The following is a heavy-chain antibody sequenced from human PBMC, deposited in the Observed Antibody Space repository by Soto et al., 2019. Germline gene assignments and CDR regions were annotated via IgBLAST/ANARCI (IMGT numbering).Heavy chain of an antibody. D-gene: IGHD3-22*01. CDR1: GFTFSSYA. CDR3: ATSSRITMIVVVIVPATFDY. Sequence: PGGSLRLSCAASGFTFSSYAMSWVRQAPGKGLEWVSAISGSGGSTYYADSVKGRFTISRDNSKNTLYLQMNSLRAEDTAVYYCATSSRITMIVVVIVPATFDYWGQGTLVTVSS. J-gene: IGHJ4*02. V-gene: IGHV3-23*01. CDR2: ISGSGGST.